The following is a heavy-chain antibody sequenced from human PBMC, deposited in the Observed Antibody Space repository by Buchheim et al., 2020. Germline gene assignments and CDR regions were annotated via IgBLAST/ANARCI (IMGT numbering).Heavy chain of an antibody. V-gene: IGHV3-30*18. CDR2: LSYDGRDK. CDR3: AKDSGRTEGWFDP. J-gene: IGHJ5*02. Sequence: QVQLVESGGGVVQPGTSLRLSCEASGFTFSRYGMHWARQAPGKGLEWVAYLSYDGRDKYYADSVKGRFTVSRDNSQNTLYLLMNSLRVEDTALFYWAKDSGRTEGWFDPWGQGTL. CDR1: GFTFSRYG. D-gene: IGHD1-1*01.